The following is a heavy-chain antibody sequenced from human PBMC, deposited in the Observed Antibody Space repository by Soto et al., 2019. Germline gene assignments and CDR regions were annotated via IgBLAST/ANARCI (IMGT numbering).Heavy chain of an antibody. CDR2: TSNSGST. Sequence: QVQLQESGPGLVKPSHTLSLTCTVSGGSITSSGYYWSWIRQHPGEGLEWIGFTSNSGSTSYNPSLKSRVTISVDTSSNQFSLNLKSVTAADTDVYYCARGGGSTKVDYWGQGTLVTVSP. CDR3: ARGGGSTKVDY. CDR1: GGSITSSGYY. V-gene: IGHV4-31*03. J-gene: IGHJ4*02. D-gene: IGHD2-2*01.